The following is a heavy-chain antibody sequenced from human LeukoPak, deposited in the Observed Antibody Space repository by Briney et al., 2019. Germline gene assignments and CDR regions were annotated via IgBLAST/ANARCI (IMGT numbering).Heavy chain of an antibody. CDR3: AKESLGTAMVTHFDY. V-gene: IGHV3-23*01. J-gene: IGHJ4*02. CDR2: ISDSGGST. CDR1: GFTFSSYA. Sequence: GGSLRLSRAASGFTFSSYAMSWVRQAPGKGLDWVSTISDSGGSTYYADSVKGRFTISRDNSNYTLYLQMNSLRAEDTAVYYCAKESLGTAMVTHFDYWGQGTLVTVSS. D-gene: IGHD5-18*01.